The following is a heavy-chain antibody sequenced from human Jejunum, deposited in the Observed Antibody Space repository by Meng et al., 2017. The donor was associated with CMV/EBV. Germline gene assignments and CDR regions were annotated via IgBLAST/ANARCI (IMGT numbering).Heavy chain of an antibody. Sequence: TFDNYAMTWVRQAPGKGLEWVANIRHDGRSTAYADSVQGRFTISRDNSKSTLYLQMNSLRPDDTAVYYCARDALTVSPYYYGMGVWGQGTTVTVSS. V-gene: IGHV3-30*02. CDR2: IRHDGRST. CDR1: TFDNYA. CDR3: ARDALTVSPYYYGMGV. J-gene: IGHJ6*02. D-gene: IGHD4-11*01.